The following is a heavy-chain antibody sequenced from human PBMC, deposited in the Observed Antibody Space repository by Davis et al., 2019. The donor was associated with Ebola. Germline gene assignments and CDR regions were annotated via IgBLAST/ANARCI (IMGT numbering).Heavy chain of an antibody. CDR3: ARGRYSPRVAVGVYAKFDP. CDR2: ISHTGST. Sequence: SETLSLTCAINGGSFSSYYWSWIRQTAGRGLEWIGEISHTGSTTYSPSLKGRVTMLLDTSKNQFSLKVTAVTAADTAVYYCARGRYSPRVAVGVYAKFDPWARGRRSPSPQ. V-gene: IGHV4-34*01. D-gene: IGHD2-8*02. CDR1: GGSFSSYY. J-gene: IGHJ5*02.